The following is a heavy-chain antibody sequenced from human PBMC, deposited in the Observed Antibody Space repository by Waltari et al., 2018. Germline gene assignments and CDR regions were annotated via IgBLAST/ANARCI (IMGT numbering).Heavy chain of an antibody. D-gene: IGHD5-12*01. Sequence: EVQLVESGGGLVQPGRSLRLSCAASGFTFDKYAMHWVRQAPGKGLEWVSGISWNSGSIGYADSVKGRFTISRDNAKNSLNLQMNSLRAEDMAFYYCAKDMGIVATMVDSWGQGTLVTVSS. CDR2: ISWNSGSI. CDR3: AKDMGIVATMVDS. CDR1: GFTFDKYA. V-gene: IGHV3-9*03. J-gene: IGHJ4*02.